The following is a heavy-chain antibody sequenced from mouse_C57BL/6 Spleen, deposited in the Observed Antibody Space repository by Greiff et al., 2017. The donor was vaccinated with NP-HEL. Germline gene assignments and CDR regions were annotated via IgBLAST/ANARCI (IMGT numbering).Heavy chain of an antibody. CDR2: ISSGGDYI. J-gene: IGHJ4*01. V-gene: IGHV5-9-1*02. D-gene: IGHD1-1*01. Sequence: EVKLVESGEGLVKPGGSLKLSCAASGFTFSSYAMSWVRQTPEKRLEWVAYISSGGDYIYYADTVKGRFTISRDNARNTLYLQMSSLKSEDTAMYYCTRDEDYYGSSSGAMDYWGQGTSVTVSS. CDR1: GFTFSSYA. CDR3: TRDEDYYGSSSGAMDY.